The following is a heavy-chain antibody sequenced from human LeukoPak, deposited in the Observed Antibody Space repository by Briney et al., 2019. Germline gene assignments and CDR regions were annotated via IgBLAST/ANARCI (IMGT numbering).Heavy chain of an antibody. V-gene: IGHV4-4*02. CDR3: ARVANWFDP. CDR2: IYHSGST. Sequence: SETLSLTCAVSGGSISSSNWWRWVRQPPGKGLEWIGEIYHSGSTNYNPSLKSRVTISVDKYKNQFFLKLSSVTAADTAVYYCARVANWFDPWGQGTLVTVSS. CDR1: GGSISSSNW. J-gene: IGHJ5*02.